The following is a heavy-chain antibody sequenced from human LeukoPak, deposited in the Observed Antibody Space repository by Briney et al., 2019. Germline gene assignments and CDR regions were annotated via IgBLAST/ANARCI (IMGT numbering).Heavy chain of an antibody. D-gene: IGHD6-13*01. CDR2: TYHTSKSYN. J-gene: IGHJ4*02. V-gene: IGHV6-1*01. CDR3: ARVLPPGAAGVTGPFDY. CDR1: GVSVSSNSAA. Sequence: QTLSLTCALSGVSVSSNSAAWNWISQSPSRGLEWLGRTYHTSKSYNDYAVSVKSRITLNPDPSKNQFSLQLRSVTPEQPAMYYCARVLPPGAAGVTGPFDYWGQGTLVTVSA.